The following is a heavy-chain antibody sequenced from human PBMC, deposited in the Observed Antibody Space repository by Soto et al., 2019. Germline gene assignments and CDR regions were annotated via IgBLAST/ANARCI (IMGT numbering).Heavy chain of an antibody. CDR2: IFYSGST. J-gene: IGHJ5*02. D-gene: IGHD2-21*01. Sequence: QLQLLESGPGLVKASETLSLTCNVSGGSISTSRSYWAWIRQPPGKGLEWLANIFYSGSTYYNPSLASRVTGSVDTSKNEFSLKLRSVTAADTAVYYCARQPTTGDTDLWFDPWGQGTLVTVSS. CDR1: GGSISTSRSY. CDR3: ARQPTTGDTDLWFDP. V-gene: IGHV4-39*01.